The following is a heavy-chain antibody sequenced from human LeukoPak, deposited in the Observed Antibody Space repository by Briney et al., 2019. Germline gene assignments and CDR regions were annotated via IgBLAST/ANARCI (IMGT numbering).Heavy chain of an antibody. CDR3: ARGSCSGGSCYREFAFDI. Sequence: SPSETLSLTCTVSGGSISSYYWSWIRQPAGKGLEWIGRIYTSGSTNYNPSLKSRVTMSVDTSKNQFSLKLSSVTAADTAVYYCARGSCSGGSCYREFAFDIWGQGTMVTVSS. D-gene: IGHD2-15*01. CDR1: GGSISSYY. J-gene: IGHJ3*02. CDR2: IYTSGST. V-gene: IGHV4-4*07.